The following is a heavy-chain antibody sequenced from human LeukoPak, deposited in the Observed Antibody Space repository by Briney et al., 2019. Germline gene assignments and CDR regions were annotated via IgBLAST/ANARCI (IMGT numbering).Heavy chain of an antibody. J-gene: IGHJ4*02. D-gene: IGHD3-10*01. Sequence: SETLSLTCTVSGGSVGSDNSYWNWIRQPPGKGLEWIGRIYADGSSTCNPSLKSRVTILIDTSKNQFSLRLSSMTAADTAVYYCARGYYYRTWGQGTLVTVSS. CDR2: IYADGSS. CDR1: GGSVGSDNSY. CDR3: ARGYYYRT. V-gene: IGHV4-61*02.